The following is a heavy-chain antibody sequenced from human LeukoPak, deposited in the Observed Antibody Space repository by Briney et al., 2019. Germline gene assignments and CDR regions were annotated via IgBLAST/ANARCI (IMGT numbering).Heavy chain of an antibody. D-gene: IGHD2-15*01. Sequence: SETLSLTCTVSGGSISSYYWSWIRQPAGKGLEWIGRIYTSGSTNYNPSLKSRVTISVDKSKNQFSLKLSSVTAADTAVYYCARGSRVPADYYYYMDVWGKGTTVTVSS. CDR2: IYTSGST. CDR1: GGSISSYY. J-gene: IGHJ6*03. V-gene: IGHV4-4*07. CDR3: ARGSRVPADYYYYMDV.